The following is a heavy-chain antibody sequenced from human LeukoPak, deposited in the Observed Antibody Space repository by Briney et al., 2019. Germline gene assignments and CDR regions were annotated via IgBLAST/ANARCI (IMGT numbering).Heavy chain of an antibody. CDR1: GFTFSSYG. D-gene: IGHD2-2*01. J-gene: IGHJ4*02. CDR3: AKSLFVVVPAARPPFDY. CDR2: ISYDGSNK. Sequence: GGPLRLSCAASGFTFSSYGMHWVRQAPGKGLEWGAVISYDGSNKYYADSVKGRFTISRDNSKNTLYLQMNSLKAEDTAVYYCAKSLFVVVPAARPPFDYWGQGTLVTVSS. V-gene: IGHV3-30*18.